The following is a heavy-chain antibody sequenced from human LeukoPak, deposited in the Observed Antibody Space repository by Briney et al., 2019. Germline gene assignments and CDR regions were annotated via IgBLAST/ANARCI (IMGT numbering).Heavy chain of an antibody. V-gene: IGHV3-11*01. CDR2: ISKDGRSM. J-gene: IGHJ4*02. D-gene: IGHD5-12*01. CDR1: GFTLSDYY. Sequence: PGGSLRLSCAASGFTLSDYYMSWIRQAPGKGLEWVSFISKDGRSMAYADSVKGRFTISRDNAKNSLYLQMNSLTADDTAVYFCARVRGSYSSDYWGQGTLVTVSS. CDR3: ARVRGSYSSDY.